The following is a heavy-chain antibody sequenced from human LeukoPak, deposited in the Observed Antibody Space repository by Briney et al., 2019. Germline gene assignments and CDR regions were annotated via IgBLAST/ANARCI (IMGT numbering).Heavy chain of an antibody. V-gene: IGHV4-4*07. CDR1: GHPLSTYY. D-gene: IGHD6-13*01. CDR2: LYTSGST. CDR3: ARGSWSFDY. Sequence: SETLSLTCTVSGHPLSTYYWLWIPQPTEKALECIGHLYTSGSTNYNPSLKSRVTISVDKSKNQFSLKVASVTAADTAVYYCARGSWSFDYWGQGTLVTVSS. J-gene: IGHJ4*02.